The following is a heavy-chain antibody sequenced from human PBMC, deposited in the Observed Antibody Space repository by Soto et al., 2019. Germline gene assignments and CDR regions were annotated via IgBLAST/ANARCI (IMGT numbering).Heavy chain of an antibody. Sequence: GGSLRLSCAASGFTVSSNYMSWVRQAPGKGLEWISIIYSAGNTYYADSVKGRFTISRDNSKNTLYLQMNGLGAEDTAVYYCARDFVVGGPTINYYYGMDVWGQGTTVTVSS. CDR1: GFTVSSNY. D-gene: IGHD1-26*01. J-gene: IGHJ6*02. V-gene: IGHV3-66*01. CDR2: IYSAGNT. CDR3: ARDFVVGGPTINYYYGMDV.